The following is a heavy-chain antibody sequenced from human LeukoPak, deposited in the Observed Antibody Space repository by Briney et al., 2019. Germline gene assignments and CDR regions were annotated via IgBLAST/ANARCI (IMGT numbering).Heavy chain of an antibody. V-gene: IGHV3-74*01. CDR2: INSDGTGT. CDR3: ARDGSGDTYYYYYFYMDV. J-gene: IGHJ6*03. D-gene: IGHD7-27*01. CDR1: GFTFSNYW. Sequence: PGGSLRLSCAASGFTFSNYWMHWVRQAQGKGLVWVSRINSDGTGTNYADSVKGRFTISRDNAKNTLYLQMNSLRAEDTALYYCARDGSGDTYYYYYFYMDVWGKGATVTVSS.